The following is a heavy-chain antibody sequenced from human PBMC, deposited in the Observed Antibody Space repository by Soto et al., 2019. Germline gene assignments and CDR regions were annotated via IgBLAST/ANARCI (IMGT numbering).Heavy chain of an antibody. D-gene: IGHD5-18*01. Sequence: QVQLVQSGAEVKKPGASVKVSCKASGYTFTSYYMHWVRQAPGQGLEWMGIINPSGGSTSYAQKFQGRVTXXRXTXXSTVYMELSSLRSEDTAVYYCARVLPVDTAMEYDYWGQGTLVTVSS. J-gene: IGHJ4*02. CDR1: GYTFTSYY. CDR2: INPSGGST. V-gene: IGHV1-46*01. CDR3: ARVLPVDTAMEYDY.